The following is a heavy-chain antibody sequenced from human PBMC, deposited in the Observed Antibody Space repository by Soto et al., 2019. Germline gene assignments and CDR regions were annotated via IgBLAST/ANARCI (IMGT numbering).Heavy chain of an antibody. Sequence: GGSLRLSCAASGFTFSSYAMSWVRQAPGKGLEWVSAISGSGGSTYYADSVKGRSTISRDNSKNTLYLQMNSLRDEDTAVYYCARNCTNGVCSNYWGQGTLVTVSS. J-gene: IGHJ4*02. CDR2: ISGSGGST. CDR1: GFTFSSYA. CDR3: ARNCTNGVCSNY. V-gene: IGHV3-23*01. D-gene: IGHD2-8*01.